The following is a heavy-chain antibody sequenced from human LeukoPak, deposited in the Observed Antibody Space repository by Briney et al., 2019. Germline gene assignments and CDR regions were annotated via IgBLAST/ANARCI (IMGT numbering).Heavy chain of an antibody. J-gene: IGHJ4*02. CDR1: GYTFTSYD. CDR2: MNPNSGNT. D-gene: IGHD1-26*01. Sequence: ASVKVSCKASGYTFTSYDINWVRQATGQGLEWMGWMNPNSGNTGYAQKFQGRVTITRNTSISTAYMCLSSLRSEDTAGYYCASGAGGSSHFYYWGQGPLVPVSS. CDR3: ASGAGGSSHFYY. V-gene: IGHV1-8*03.